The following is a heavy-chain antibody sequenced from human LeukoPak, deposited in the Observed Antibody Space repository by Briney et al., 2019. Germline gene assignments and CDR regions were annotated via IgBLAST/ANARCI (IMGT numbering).Heavy chain of an antibody. CDR2: IYHSGST. CDR1: GGSFSGYY. CDR3: ARGSNWNEGKDYGMDV. V-gene: IGHV4-34*01. D-gene: IGHD1-20*01. Sequence: SETLSLTCAVYGGSFSGYYWSWIRQPPGKGLEWIGEIYHSGSTNYNPSLKSRVTISVDKSKNQFSLKLSSVTAADTAVYYCARGSNWNEGKDYGMDVWGQGTTVTVSS. J-gene: IGHJ6*02.